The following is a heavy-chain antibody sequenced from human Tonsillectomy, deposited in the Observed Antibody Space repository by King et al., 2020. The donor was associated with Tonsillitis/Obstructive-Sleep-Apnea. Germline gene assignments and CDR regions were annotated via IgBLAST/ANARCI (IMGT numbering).Heavy chain of an antibody. D-gene: IGHD1-7*01. CDR1: GFTFSSYA. CDR3: ASNLYNWNFPY. CDR2: ISGSGGTT. Sequence: VQLVESGGGLVQPGGSLRLSCAASGFTFSSYAMSLVRQAPGKGLEGGSAISGSGGTTYYADSVKGRFTISRDNSKNTRYLQMNSLRAKDTAVYYCASNLYNWNFPYWGQGTLVTVSS. V-gene: IGHV3-23*04. J-gene: IGHJ4*02.